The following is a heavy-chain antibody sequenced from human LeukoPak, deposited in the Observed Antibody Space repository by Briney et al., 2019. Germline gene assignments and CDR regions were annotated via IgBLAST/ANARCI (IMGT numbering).Heavy chain of an antibody. D-gene: IGHD6-19*01. CDR3: ARDLEGSGPDY. V-gene: IGHV3-33*01. J-gene: IGHJ4*02. CDR1: GFTFSRHG. Sequence: GGSLRLSCAASGFTFSRHGMHWVHQAPGKGLEWVAVIWYDGSNKYYADSVKGRFTISRDNSKNTLYLQMNSLRAEDTAVYYCARDLEGSGPDYWGQGTLVTASS. CDR2: IWYDGSNK.